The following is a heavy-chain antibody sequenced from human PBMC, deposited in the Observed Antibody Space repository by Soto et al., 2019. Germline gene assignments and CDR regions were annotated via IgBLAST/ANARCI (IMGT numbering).Heavy chain of an antibody. Sequence: PSETLSLTCTVSGGSISSGDYYWSWIRQPPGKGLEWIGYIYYSGSTYYNPSLKSRVTISVDTSKNQFSLKLSSVTAADTAVYYCARDRACSGGSCYSDYYGMDVWGQGTTVTVSS. J-gene: IGHJ6*02. CDR3: ARDRACSGGSCYSDYYGMDV. CDR2: IYYSGST. D-gene: IGHD2-15*01. CDR1: GGSISSGDYY. V-gene: IGHV4-30-4*01.